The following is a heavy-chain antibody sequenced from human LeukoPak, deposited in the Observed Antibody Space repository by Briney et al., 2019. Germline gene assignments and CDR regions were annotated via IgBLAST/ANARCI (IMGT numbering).Heavy chain of an antibody. CDR1: GYTFTSYD. Sequence: ASVTVSCKGSGYTFTSYDINWVRQATGQGLEWMGWMNPNSGNTGYAQKFQGRVTMTRNTSISTAYMELSSLRSEDTAVYYCARGQEQWLVRSWFDPWGQGTLVTVSS. J-gene: IGHJ5*02. D-gene: IGHD6-19*01. CDR3: ARGQEQWLVRSWFDP. CDR2: MNPNSGNT. V-gene: IGHV1-8*01.